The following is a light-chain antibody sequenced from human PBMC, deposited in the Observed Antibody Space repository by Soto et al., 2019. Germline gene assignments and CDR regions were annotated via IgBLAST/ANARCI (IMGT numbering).Light chain of an antibody. J-gene: IGKJ2*01. CDR3: QQSYSAPRT. CDR1: QSITSY. Sequence: DIQMTQSPSSLSASVGDRVTITCRASQSITSYLNWYQQKRGKAPTLLIYAASSLQSGVPSRFSGSGSGTDFTLTISSLQPEDFATYYCQQSYSAPRTFGQGTKLEIK. V-gene: IGKV1-39*01. CDR2: AAS.